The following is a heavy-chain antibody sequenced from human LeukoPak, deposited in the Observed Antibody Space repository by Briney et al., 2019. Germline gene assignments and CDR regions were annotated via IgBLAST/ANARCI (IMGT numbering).Heavy chain of an antibody. CDR2: IVPIFGTA. J-gene: IGHJ6*03. CDR1: GGTFSSYA. D-gene: IGHD3-3*01. V-gene: IGHV1-69*05. CDR3: ARATPADGLWSGYSGYYYYYMDV. Sequence: ASVKVSCKASGGTFSSYAISWVRQAPGQGLEWMGGIVPIFGTANYAQKFQGRVTITTDESTSTAYMELSSLRSEDTAVYYCARATPADGLWSGYSGYYYYYMDVWGKGTTVTVSS.